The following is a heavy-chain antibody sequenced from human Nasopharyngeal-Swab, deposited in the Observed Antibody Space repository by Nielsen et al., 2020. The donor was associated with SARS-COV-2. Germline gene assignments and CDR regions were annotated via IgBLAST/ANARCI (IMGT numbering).Heavy chain of an antibody. CDR2: IYYSGST. Sequence: SETLSLTCTVSGGSISSSSYYWGWIRQPPGKGLEWIGSIYYSGSTYYNPSLKSRVTISVDTSKNQCSLKLRSVTAAETAVYYCARHRGLRSYYYGMDVWGQGTTVTVSS. CDR1: GGSISSSSYY. V-gene: IGHV4-39*01. J-gene: IGHJ6*02. D-gene: IGHD4-17*01. CDR3: ARHRGLRSYYYGMDV.